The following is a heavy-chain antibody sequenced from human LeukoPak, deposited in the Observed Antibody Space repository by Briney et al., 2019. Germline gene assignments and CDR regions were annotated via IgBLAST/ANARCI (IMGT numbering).Heavy chain of an antibody. CDR2: INPNSGGT. D-gene: IGHD3-16*01. Sequence: GASVKVSYKASGYTFTGYYMHWVRQAPGQGLEWMGWINPNSGGTNYAQKFQGRVTMTRDTSISTAYMELSRLRSDDTAVYYCTVLGYYYYYMDVWGKGTTVTVSS. J-gene: IGHJ6*03. V-gene: IGHV1-2*02. CDR3: TVLGYYYYYMDV. CDR1: GYTFTGYY.